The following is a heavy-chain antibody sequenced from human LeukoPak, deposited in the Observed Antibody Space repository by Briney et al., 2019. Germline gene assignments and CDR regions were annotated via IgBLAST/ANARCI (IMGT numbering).Heavy chain of an antibody. CDR3: AREIGYCSGGSCYPGYFQH. Sequence: PSETLSLTCTVSGGSISSYYWSWIRQPAGKGLEWIGRIYTSGSTNYNPSLKGRVTMSVDTSKNQFSLKLSSVTAADTAVYYCAREIGYCSGGSCYPGYFQHWGQGTLVTVSS. CDR1: GGSISSYY. CDR2: IYTSGST. V-gene: IGHV4-4*07. J-gene: IGHJ1*01. D-gene: IGHD2-15*01.